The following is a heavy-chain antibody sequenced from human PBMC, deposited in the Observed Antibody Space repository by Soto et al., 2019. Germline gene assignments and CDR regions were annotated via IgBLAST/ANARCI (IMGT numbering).Heavy chain of an antibody. D-gene: IGHD3-10*01. CDR2: VSDSGGAT. J-gene: IGHJ4*02. V-gene: IGHV3-23*01. CDR3: AKDNYFGSPYYFDY. Sequence: PGGSLRLSCAASGFTFSNYAMSWVRQAPGKGLEWVSAVSDSGGATYYRDNVRGRFTISRDNSKNTLFLQMNSLRAEYTAIYYCAKDNYFGSPYYFDYWGQGALVTVSS. CDR1: GFTFSNYA.